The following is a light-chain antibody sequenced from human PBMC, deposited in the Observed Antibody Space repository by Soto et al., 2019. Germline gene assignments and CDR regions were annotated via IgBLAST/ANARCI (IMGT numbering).Light chain of an antibody. Sequence: EIVLTQSPATLSLSPGERATLSCRASQYVSSYLAWYQQKPGQAPRLLIYDASNRATGIPARFSGSGSGTDFTLTISSLEPEDFAVYYCQQYGSSPPYTFGQGTKVDIK. CDR1: QYVSSY. J-gene: IGKJ2*01. CDR2: DAS. V-gene: IGKV3-11*01. CDR3: QQYGSSPPYT.